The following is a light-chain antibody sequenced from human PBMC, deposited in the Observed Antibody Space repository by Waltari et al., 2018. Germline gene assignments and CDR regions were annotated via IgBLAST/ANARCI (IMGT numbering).Light chain of an antibody. CDR1: RSHIGGGYD. CDR3: QSYDYSLSEV. Sequence: QSVLTQPPSVSGAPGQRVTISCSGGRSHIGGGYDVHWYQQLPGRAPNLLIYGNNNRPSGVPDRFSGSKSGTSASLAITGLQAEDEADYYCQSYDYSLSEVFGTGTKLTVL. V-gene: IGLV1-40*01. J-gene: IGLJ1*01. CDR2: GNN.